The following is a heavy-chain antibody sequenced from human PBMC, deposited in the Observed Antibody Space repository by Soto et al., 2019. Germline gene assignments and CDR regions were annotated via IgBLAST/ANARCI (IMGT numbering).Heavy chain of an antibody. D-gene: IGHD1-26*01. J-gene: IGHJ6*03. CDR2: IISDGSST. V-gene: IGHV3-74*01. CDR1: GFTFSIYW. CDR3: ATGLSTRGYYMDA. Sequence: LRLSCEASGFTFSIYWMHWVRQAPGKGLVWVSRIISDGSSTSYADSVKGRFTISRDNAKNTLYLQMNSLRAEDTAVYYCATGLSTRGYYMDAWGKGTTVTVSS.